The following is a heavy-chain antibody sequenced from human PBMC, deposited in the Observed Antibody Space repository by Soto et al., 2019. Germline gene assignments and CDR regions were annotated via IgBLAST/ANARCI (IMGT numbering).Heavy chain of an antibody. J-gene: IGHJ4*02. V-gene: IGHV1-46*01. CDR3: ARTGDSSGSYTFAF. CDR1: GYTFTNYF. Sequence: QVQLVQSGAEVKKPGASVKVSCKASGYTFTNYFIHWVRQAPGQGLEWMGILNPSGGSTNYAPKFQGRVTVTRDTSTSTVHMELSSLKSEDTAVYYCARTGDSSGSYTFAFWGQGTLVTVSS. D-gene: IGHD3-22*01. CDR2: LNPSGGST.